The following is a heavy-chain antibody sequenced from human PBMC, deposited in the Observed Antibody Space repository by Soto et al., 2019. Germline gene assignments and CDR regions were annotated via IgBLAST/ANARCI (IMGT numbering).Heavy chain of an antibody. Sequence: EAQLLESGGGLVQPGGSLRLACAASGFTFSNYGMSWVRQAPGKGLEWVSAISGSGGDTYYADSVKGRFTISRDNSKNTLFLQMISLRAEDTAVYYCAKRGDKGYYFDYWGQGTLVTVSS. CDR3: AKRGDKGYYFDY. CDR2: ISGSGGDT. D-gene: IGHD2-21*02. V-gene: IGHV3-23*01. CDR1: GFTFSNYG. J-gene: IGHJ4*02.